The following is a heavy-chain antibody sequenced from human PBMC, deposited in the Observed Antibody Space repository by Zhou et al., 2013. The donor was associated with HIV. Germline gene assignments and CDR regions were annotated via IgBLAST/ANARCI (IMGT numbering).Heavy chain of an antibody. Sequence: QVPMVQSGTEVKKPGSSVKVSCKASGYTFKNYGINWVRQAPGQGLEWMGWISGYNGDTKYAQKFQGRVTMTTDTSTSTAYMEVRSLRSDDTAVYYCGRVLLDRSDYWGQGTLVTVSS. V-gene: IGHV1-18*01. J-gene: IGHJ4*02. CDR2: ISGYNGDT. CDR3: GRVLLDRSDY. CDR1: GYTFKNYG.